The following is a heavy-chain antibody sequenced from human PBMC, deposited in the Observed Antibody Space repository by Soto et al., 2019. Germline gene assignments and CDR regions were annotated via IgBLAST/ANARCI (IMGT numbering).Heavy chain of an antibody. J-gene: IGHJ5*02. Sequence: QVQLVQSGAEVKKPGASVKVSCKSPGYNFNSYTISWVRQAPGQGLEWMGRISAYNGNTNYAQKLKGRVTMTTDTSTSTAYMELRSLRSDDTAVYHCARVVGALGHWFDPWGQGTLVTVSS. D-gene: IGHD1-26*01. CDR3: ARVVGALGHWFDP. CDR1: GYNFNSYT. CDR2: ISAYNGNT. V-gene: IGHV1-18*01.